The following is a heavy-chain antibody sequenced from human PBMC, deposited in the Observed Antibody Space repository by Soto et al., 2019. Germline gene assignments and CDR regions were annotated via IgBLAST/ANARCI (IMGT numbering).Heavy chain of an antibody. V-gene: IGHV1-69*13. CDR3: ARGVYYDSSGYYYFY. D-gene: IGHD3-22*01. CDR2: IIPLFGTA. Sequence: SVKVSCKASGGTFSTYAIDWVRQAPGQGLEWMGGIIPLFGTAKYAQNFQGRITITADESTNTAYMELRSLRSQDTAVYYCARGVYYDSSGYYYFYWGQGTLVTVSS. J-gene: IGHJ4*02. CDR1: GGTFSTYA.